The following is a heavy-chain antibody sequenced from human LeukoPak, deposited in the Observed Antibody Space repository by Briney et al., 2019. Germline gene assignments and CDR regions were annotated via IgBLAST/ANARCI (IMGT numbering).Heavy chain of an antibody. V-gene: IGHV3-53*01. CDR2: IYSGGST. CDR3: ARESTGSTDGSNYYYYGADV. J-gene: IGHJ6*02. Sequence: GGSLRLSCAASGFIVSSNYMSWVRQAPGKGLEWVSVIYSGGSTYYTDSVKGRFTISRDNSKNTLYLQMNSLRAEDTAVYYCARESTGSTDGSNYYYYGADVWGQGTTVTVSS. CDR1: GFIVSSNY. D-gene: IGHD1/OR15-1a*01.